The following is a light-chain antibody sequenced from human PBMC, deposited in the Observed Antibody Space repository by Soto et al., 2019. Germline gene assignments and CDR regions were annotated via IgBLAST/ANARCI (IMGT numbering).Light chain of an antibody. J-gene: IGKJ5*01. CDR2: DAS. V-gene: IGKV1-33*01. CDR3: QQYDSLPLT. Sequence: DIQMTQSPPSLSVSVGDRVTITCQASQDISNYLHWFQQKPGKAPQLLIFDASNLQTGVPSRFSGGGSGTDFALTISSLEPEDIATYYCQQYDSLPLTFGQGTRLEIK. CDR1: QDISNY.